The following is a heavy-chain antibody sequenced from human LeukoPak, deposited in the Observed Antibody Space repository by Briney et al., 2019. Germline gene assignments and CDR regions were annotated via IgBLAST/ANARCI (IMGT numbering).Heavy chain of an antibody. Sequence: PGGSLRLSCAASGFTFSSYAMSWVRQAPWKGLEWVSAISGSGGSTYYADSVKGRFTISRDNSKNTLYLQMNSLRAEDTAVYYCAKDAQPRYNWNDPWYYMDVWGKGTTVTVSS. CDR1: GFTFSSYA. J-gene: IGHJ6*03. CDR2: ISGSGGST. V-gene: IGHV3-23*01. D-gene: IGHD1-1*01. CDR3: AKDAQPRYNWNDPWYYMDV.